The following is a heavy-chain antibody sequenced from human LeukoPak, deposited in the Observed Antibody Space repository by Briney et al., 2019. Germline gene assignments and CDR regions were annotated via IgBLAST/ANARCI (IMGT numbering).Heavy chain of an antibody. CDR1: GFTFSSYV. J-gene: IGHJ4*02. D-gene: IGHD5-18*01. CDR3: ARDPGYRHGFDY. V-gene: IGHV3-23*01. CDR2: ISVSGGST. Sequence: GGSLRLSCLASGFTFSSYVMNWVRQAPGKGLEWVSSISVSGGSTFYADSVKGRFTISRDNSKNTVYLQMNSLRAEDTAVYYCARDPGYRHGFDYWGQGTLVTVSS.